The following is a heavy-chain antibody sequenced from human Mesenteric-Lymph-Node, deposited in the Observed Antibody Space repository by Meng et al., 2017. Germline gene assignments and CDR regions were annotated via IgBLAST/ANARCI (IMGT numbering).Heavy chain of an antibody. J-gene: IGHJ4*02. CDR3: ASEESIAVTGPRFKY. CDR2: LYNSGST. D-gene: IGHD6-19*01. V-gene: IGHV4-39*07. Sequence: QLQLQESGPGLAKASATLSLTCTVSGASISSSSYYWGWIRQPPGMGLEWIGSLYNSGSTYYNPSLKRRVTISVDMSKNQFSLDLISVTAADTAIYYCASEESIAVTGPRFKYWGQGRLVTVSS. CDR1: GASISSSSYY.